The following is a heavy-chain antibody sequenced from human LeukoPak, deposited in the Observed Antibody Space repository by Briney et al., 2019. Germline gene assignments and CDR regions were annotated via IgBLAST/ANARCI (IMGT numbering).Heavy chain of an antibody. V-gene: IGHV3-48*02. CDR3: ARDSGYIYADDY. Sequence: GGSLRLSCAASGFTFRSYGMQWVRQAPGKGLEWVSYISYNSGTIFYADSVKGRFTISRDNAKDSLYLQMSSLGDEDTAVYYCARDSGYIYADDYWGQGTLVTVSS. CDR2: ISYNSGTI. CDR1: GFTFRSYG. D-gene: IGHD5-18*01. J-gene: IGHJ4*02.